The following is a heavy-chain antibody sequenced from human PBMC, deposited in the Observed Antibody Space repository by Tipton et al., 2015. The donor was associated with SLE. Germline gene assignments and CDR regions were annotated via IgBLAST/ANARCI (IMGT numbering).Heavy chain of an antibody. V-gene: IGHV4-59*01. D-gene: IGHD1-14*01. CDR2: IYYSGST. J-gene: IGHJ4*02. CDR1: GGPISSYY. CDR3: ASHIRPEARFDY. Sequence: PGLVKPSETLSLTCTVSGGPISSYYWSWIRQPPGKGLEWIGYIYYSGSTNQNPSLKSRVSISVDTSKSQFSLKPTSVTAADTAVYYCASHIRPEARFDYWGQGNLVTVSS.